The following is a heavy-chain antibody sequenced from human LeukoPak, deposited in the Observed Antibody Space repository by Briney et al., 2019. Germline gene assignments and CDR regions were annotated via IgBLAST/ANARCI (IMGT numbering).Heavy chain of an antibody. Sequence: SETLTLTCTVSGVTISRYYWSWIRQPPGEGLEWVGYIYYSARTNYNPSLKSRVTKSVDTSKNPSSLKLRSVTAADTAVNYRARQLVERFSYNWFDPWGQGTLVTVPP. CDR3: ARQLVERFSYNWFDP. J-gene: IGHJ5*02. D-gene: IGHD2-2*01. V-gene: IGHV4-59*08. CDR1: GVTISRYY. CDR2: IYYSART.